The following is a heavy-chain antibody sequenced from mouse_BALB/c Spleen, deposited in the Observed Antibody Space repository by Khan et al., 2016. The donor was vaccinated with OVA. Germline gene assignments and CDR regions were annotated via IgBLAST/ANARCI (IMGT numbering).Heavy chain of an antibody. CDR2: INTETGEP. J-gene: IGHJ3*01. V-gene: IGHV9-2-1*01. CDR3: ARRDYGYNWFAY. D-gene: IGHD2-2*01. Sequence: QIQLVQSGPELKKPGETVKISCKASGYTFTDNSMHWVKQAPGKGLKWMGWINTETGEPTYADDFKGRFAFSLETSASTAFLQINNLKNEDTATYFCARRDYGYNWFAYWGQGTLVTVSA. CDR1: GYTFTDNS.